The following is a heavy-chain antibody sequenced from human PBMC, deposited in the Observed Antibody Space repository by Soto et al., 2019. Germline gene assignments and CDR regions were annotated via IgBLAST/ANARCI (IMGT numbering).Heavy chain of an antibody. CDR1: GYTFTGYF. CDR2: INPNSGGT. D-gene: IGHD2-15*01. Sequence: ASVKVSCKASGYTFTGYFMHWVRQAPGQGLEWMGWINPNSGGTNYAQKFQGWVTMTRDTSISTAYMELSRLRSDDTAVYYCAREGCSGGSCYPFGYHYGMDVWGQGTTVTVSS. J-gene: IGHJ6*02. CDR3: AREGCSGGSCYPFGYHYGMDV. V-gene: IGHV1-2*04.